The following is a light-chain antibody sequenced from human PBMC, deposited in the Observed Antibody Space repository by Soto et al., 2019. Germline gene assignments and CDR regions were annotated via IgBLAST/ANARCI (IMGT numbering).Light chain of an antibody. CDR1: QSVSSN. J-gene: IGKJ5*01. Sequence: IVMTQYTAPLSVSPGERATLSCRGSQSVSSNLAWYQQRPGQAPRLLIYGASTRATGIPARFSGSGSGTEFTLTISSLQSEDFAVYYCQQYNNWPSITFGQGTRLEIK. V-gene: IGKV3D-15*01. CDR3: QQYNNWPSIT. CDR2: GAS.